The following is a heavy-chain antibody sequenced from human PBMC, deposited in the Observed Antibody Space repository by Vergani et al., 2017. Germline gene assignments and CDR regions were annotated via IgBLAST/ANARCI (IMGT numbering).Heavy chain of an antibody. CDR2: INPNSGGT. V-gene: IGHV1-2*02. D-gene: IGHD6-19*01. CDR3: ARSVRSGWYEYFDY. Sequence: QVQLVQSGAEVKKPGASVKVSCKASGYTFTGYYMHWVRQAPGQGLEWMGWINPNSGGTKYAQKFQGRVTMTRDTSISTAYMELSRLRSDDTAVYYCARSVRSGWYEYFDYWGQGTLVTVSS. J-gene: IGHJ4*02. CDR1: GYTFTGYY.